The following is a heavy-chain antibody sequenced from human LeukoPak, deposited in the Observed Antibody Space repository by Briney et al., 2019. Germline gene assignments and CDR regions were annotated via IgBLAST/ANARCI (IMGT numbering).Heavy chain of an antibody. CDR1: GFTFSSYA. CDR2: ISGSGGST. J-gene: IGHJ3*02. D-gene: IGHD2-2*01. Sequence: PGGSLRLSCAASGFTFSSYAMSWVRQAPGKGLEWVSAISGSGGSTFYADSAKGRFTISRDNSKNTLYLQMNSLRAEDTAVYYCAKDWDERDCSSTSCFNDAFDIWGQGTMVTVSS. CDR3: AKDWDERDCSSTSCFNDAFDI. V-gene: IGHV3-23*01.